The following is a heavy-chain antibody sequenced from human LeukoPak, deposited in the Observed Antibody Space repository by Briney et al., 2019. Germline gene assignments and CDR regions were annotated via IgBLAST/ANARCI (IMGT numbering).Heavy chain of an antibody. Sequence: GGSLRLSCAASGFTFSSYSMNWVRQAPGKGLEGVASITSSNYYISYADSVKGRFTISRDNANNSLYLQMNSLRTEDTAVYYCARDQNHYGDLGFDCWGQGTLVPVSS. V-gene: IGHV3-21*01. CDR3: ARDQNHYGDLGFDC. D-gene: IGHD4-17*01. J-gene: IGHJ4*02. CDR1: GFTFSSYS. CDR2: ITSSNYYI.